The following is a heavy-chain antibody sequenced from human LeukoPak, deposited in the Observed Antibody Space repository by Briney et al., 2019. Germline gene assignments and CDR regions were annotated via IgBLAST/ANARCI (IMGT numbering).Heavy chain of an antibody. CDR1: GFTFSSYA. D-gene: IGHD3-22*01. CDR2: ISGSGDGT. CDR3: AKRGVVIRVILVGFHKEAYYFDS. Sequence: GGSLRLSCAASGFTFSSYAMSWVRQAPGRGLEWVSTISGSGDGTSYADSVKGRFTISRDNPKNTLYLQMISLGAEDTAVYFCAKRGVVIRVILVGFHKEAYYFDSWGQGALVTVSS. V-gene: IGHV3-23*01. J-gene: IGHJ4*02.